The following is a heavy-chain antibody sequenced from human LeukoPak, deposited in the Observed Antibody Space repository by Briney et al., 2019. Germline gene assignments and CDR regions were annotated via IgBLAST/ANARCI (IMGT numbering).Heavy chain of an antibody. V-gene: IGHV4-59*01. CDR1: GGSISSYY. D-gene: IGHD3-3*01. CDR2: IYYSGST. Sequence: KPSETLSLTCTVSGGSISSYYWSWIRQPPGKGLEWIGYIYYSGSTNYNPSLKSRVTISVDTSKNQFSLKLSSVTAADTAVYYCARVHDFWSGYYMGYWGQGTLVTVSS. CDR3: ARVHDFWSGYYMGY. J-gene: IGHJ4*02.